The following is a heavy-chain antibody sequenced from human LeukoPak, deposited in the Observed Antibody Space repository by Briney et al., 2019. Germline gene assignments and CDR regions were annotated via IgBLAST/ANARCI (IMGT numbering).Heavy chain of an antibody. Sequence: GGSLRLSCAASGFTFSNAWMTWVRQAPGKGLEWVGRIKSKTDGATTDYAAPVIGRFTISRDDSKNTLYLQMNSLKTEDTAIYYCTRDGYFSKFDYWGQGTLVTVSS. CDR1: GFTFSNAW. CDR2: IKSKTDGATT. J-gene: IGHJ4*02. D-gene: IGHD3-22*01. CDR3: TRDGYFSKFDY. V-gene: IGHV3-15*01.